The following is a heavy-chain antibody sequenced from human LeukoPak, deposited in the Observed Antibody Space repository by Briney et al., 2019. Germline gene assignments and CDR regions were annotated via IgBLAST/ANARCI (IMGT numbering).Heavy chain of an antibody. D-gene: IGHD4-17*01. J-gene: IGHJ3*02. CDR1: GFTFSSYA. Sequence: GGSLRLSCAASGFTFSSYAMSWVRQAPGKELEWVSAISGSGGSTYYADSVKGRFTISRDNSKNTLYLQMNSLRAEDTAVYYCAKDLYGDYYGNNNAFDIWGQATMVTVSS. CDR2: ISGSGGST. V-gene: IGHV3-23*01. CDR3: AKDLYGDYYGNNNAFDI.